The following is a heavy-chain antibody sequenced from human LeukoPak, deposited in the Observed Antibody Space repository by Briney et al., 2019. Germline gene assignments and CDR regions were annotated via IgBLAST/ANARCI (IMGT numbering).Heavy chain of an antibody. Sequence: GEPLKISCKASGYSFTSYWIGWVRQMPGKDLEWMGIIYPGDSDTIYSPSFQGQVTISADKSISTAYLQWSSLKASDTAMYYCARHPEYSSSYMVYWGEGRLVTVCS. V-gene: IGHV5-51*01. CDR2: IYPGDSDT. D-gene: IGHD6-6*01. CDR3: ARHPEYSSSYMVY. CDR1: GYSFTSYW. J-gene: IGHJ4*02.